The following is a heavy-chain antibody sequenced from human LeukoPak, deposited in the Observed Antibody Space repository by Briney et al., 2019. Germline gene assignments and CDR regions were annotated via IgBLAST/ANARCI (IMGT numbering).Heavy chain of an antibody. CDR1: VFTFSRYS. Sequence: GWALRLSCAPSVFTFSRYSMKWVRQAPGKGRERVSAISSSSIYIYYADSVNGRFTISQDNAKNSLYLQMNSLSAEDTAVYYCAKDHPEGGTFDIWGQGRMITVSS. CDR2: ISSSSIYI. D-gene: IGHD2-15*01. J-gene: IGHJ3*02. CDR3: AKDHPEGGTFDI. V-gene: IGHV3-21*01.